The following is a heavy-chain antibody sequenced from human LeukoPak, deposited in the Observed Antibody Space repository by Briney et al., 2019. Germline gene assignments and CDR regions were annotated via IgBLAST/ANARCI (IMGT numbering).Heavy chain of an antibody. Sequence: GASVKVSCKAYGDTFSSYGITWVRQAPGQGLEWMGGIIPVFGAANYAHNFQGRVTITADESTGTVYMDLSSLRSEDTAVYYCARVQDGYNGVGYFDYWGQGALVTVSS. CDR1: GDTFSSYG. CDR2: IIPVFGAA. V-gene: IGHV1-69*13. CDR3: ARVQDGYNGVGYFDY. D-gene: IGHD5-24*01. J-gene: IGHJ4*02.